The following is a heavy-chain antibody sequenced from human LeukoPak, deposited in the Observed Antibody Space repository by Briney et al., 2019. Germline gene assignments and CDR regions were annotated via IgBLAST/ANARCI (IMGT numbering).Heavy chain of an antibody. J-gene: IGHJ4*02. D-gene: IGHD6-19*01. CDR2: IKQDGSEK. Sequence: GGSLRLSCAASGFTFSSYWMSWVRQAPGKGLEWVANIKQDGSEKYYVDSVKGRFTISRDNAKNSLYLQMNSLRAEDTAVYYCATHHLIAVAGFDYSGQGTLVTVSS. CDR1: GFTFSSYW. CDR3: ATHHLIAVAGFDY. V-gene: IGHV3-7*01.